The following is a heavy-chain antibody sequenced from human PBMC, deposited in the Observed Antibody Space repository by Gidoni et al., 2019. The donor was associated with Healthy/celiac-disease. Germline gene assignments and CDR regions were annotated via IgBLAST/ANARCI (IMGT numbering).Heavy chain of an antibody. D-gene: IGHD6-13*01. CDR3: ARVGAAAGGY. CDR2: ISSSSSTI. CDR1: GFNFSRYS. Sequence: EVQLVESGGGLVQPGGSLRISCAASGFNFSRYSMNWVRQAPGKGLEWVSYISSSSSTIYYADSVKGRFTISRDNAKNSLYLQMNSLRAEDTAVYYCARVGAAAGGYWGQGTLVTVSS. J-gene: IGHJ4*02. V-gene: IGHV3-48*01.